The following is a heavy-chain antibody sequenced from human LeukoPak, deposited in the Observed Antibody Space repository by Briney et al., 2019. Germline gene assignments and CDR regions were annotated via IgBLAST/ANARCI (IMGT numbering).Heavy chain of an antibody. CDR1: GFTFSSYS. CDR3: ARVRRDDILTGYYPYYFDY. J-gene: IGHJ4*02. Sequence: GRSLRLSCAASGFTFSSYSMNWVRQAPGKGLEWVSYISSSSSTIYYADSVKGRFTISRDNAKNSLYLQMNSLRDEGTAVYYCARVRRDDILTGYYPYYFDYWGQGTLVTASS. V-gene: IGHV3-48*02. D-gene: IGHD3-9*01. CDR2: ISSSSSTI.